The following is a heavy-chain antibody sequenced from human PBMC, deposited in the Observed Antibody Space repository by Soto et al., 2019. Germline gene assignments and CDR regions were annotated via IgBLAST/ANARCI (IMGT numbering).Heavy chain of an antibody. CDR3: ARVTGSKGYFGC. CDR2: IYQSGTA. D-gene: IGHD2-2*01. CDR1: GYSIRSDSY. V-gene: IGHV4-38-2*01. J-gene: IGHJ4*02. Sequence: SETLSLTCAVSGYSIRSDSYWGWIRHPPGKGLEWIGSIYQSGTAYYNPSRRSRVTISVDTSKNEVSLNVSSVNAADTAVYYCARVTGSKGYFGCWGQGNLAPVSS.